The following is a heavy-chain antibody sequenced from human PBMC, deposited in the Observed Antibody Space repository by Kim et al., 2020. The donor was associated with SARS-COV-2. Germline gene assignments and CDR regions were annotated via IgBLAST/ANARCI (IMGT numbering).Heavy chain of an antibody. CDR3: ATVPTMDY. Sequence: GGSLRLSCVVSGIFFINHGYHWVRQAPGKGLEWLSAISYDGDIQFYADSVEVRFTISRDVSKRTLYLHMASLRSDDTAVYYCATVPTMDYWGLATLVTVS. CDR1: GIFFINHG. V-gene: IGHV3-30*03. J-gene: IGHJ4*02. CDR2: ISYDGDIQ.